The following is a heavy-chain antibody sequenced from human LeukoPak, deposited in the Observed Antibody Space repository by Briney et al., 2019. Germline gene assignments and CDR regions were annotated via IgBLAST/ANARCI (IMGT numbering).Heavy chain of an antibody. J-gene: IGHJ1*01. Sequence: PSETLSLTCTVSGGSISSGSYYWGWIRQPPGKGLEWIGSIYYSGSTDYNPSLKSRVTISVDTSKNQFSLKLSSVTAADTAVYYCAGDRSGTTEYWGQGTLVTVSS. CDR3: AGDRSGTTEY. D-gene: IGHD2/OR15-2a*01. V-gene: IGHV4-39*07. CDR1: GGSISSGSYY. CDR2: IYYSGST.